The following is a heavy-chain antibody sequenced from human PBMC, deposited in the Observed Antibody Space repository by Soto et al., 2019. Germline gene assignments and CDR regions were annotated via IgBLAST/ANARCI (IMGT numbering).Heavy chain of an antibody. CDR2: IIPIFGTA. V-gene: IGHV1-69*13. CDR3: AKLRDYYDSSGYENWFDP. CDR1: GGTFSSYA. Sequence: ASVKVSCKASGGTFSSYAISWVRQAPGQGLEWMGGIIPIFGTANYAQKFQGRVTITADESTSTAYMELSSLRSEDTAVYYCAKLRDYYDSSGYENWFDPWGQGTLVTVSS. D-gene: IGHD3-22*01. J-gene: IGHJ5*02.